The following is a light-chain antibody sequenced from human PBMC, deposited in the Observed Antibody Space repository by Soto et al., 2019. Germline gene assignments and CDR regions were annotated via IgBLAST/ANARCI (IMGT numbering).Light chain of an antibody. CDR3: RQSYSSPRT. CDR1: QSISSY. Sequence: DIQMTQSPSSLSASVGDRVTITCRASQSISSYLNWYQQKPGKAPKLLIYAASSLQSGVPSRFSGGGSGTDYTLTIRSLQSEDFAAYYCRQSYSSPRTFGQGTRVEFK. J-gene: IGKJ1*01. V-gene: IGKV1-39*01. CDR2: AAS.